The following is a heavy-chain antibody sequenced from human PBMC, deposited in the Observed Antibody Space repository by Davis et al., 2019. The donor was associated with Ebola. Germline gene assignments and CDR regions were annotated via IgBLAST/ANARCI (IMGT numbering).Heavy chain of an antibody. Sequence: ASVKVSCKASGYTFTDYNIHWMRQAPGQGLEWLGWVSLKSGATNYAQKFQGRVTMTRDTSISTAYMELSSLRYDDTADYYCARGHTYAHETWVQGTLVTVSS. D-gene: IGHD2-2*02. CDR1: GYTFTDYN. J-gene: IGHJ5*02. V-gene: IGHV1-2*02. CDR3: ARGHTYAHET. CDR2: VSLKSGAT.